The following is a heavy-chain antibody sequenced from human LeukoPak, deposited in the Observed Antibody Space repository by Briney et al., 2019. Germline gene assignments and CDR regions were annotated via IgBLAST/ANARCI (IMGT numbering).Heavy chain of an antibody. D-gene: IGHD2-21*01. V-gene: IGHV3-30-3*01. Sequence: PGGSLRLSCAASGFTFSSYAMHWVRQAPGKGLEWVAVISYDGSNKYYADSVKGRFTISRDNSKNTLYLQMNSLRAEDTAVYYCARDFLAVVIAIRAGRFDYWGQGTLVTVSS. J-gene: IGHJ4*02. CDR1: GFTFSSYA. CDR2: ISYDGSNK. CDR3: ARDFLAVVIAIRAGRFDY.